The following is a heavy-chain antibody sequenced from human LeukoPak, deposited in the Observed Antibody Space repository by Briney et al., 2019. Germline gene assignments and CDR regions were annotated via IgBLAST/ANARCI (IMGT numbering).Heavy chain of an antibody. CDR1: GFTFSSYA. Sequence: PGGSLRLSCAASGFTFSSYAMHWVRQAPGKGLEWVAVISYDGSNKYYADSVKGRFTISRDNSKNTLYLQMNSLRAEDTAVYYCARAPYGDYDPFDYWGQGTLVTVSS. CDR2: ISYDGSNK. J-gene: IGHJ4*02. D-gene: IGHD4-17*01. V-gene: IGHV3-30-3*01. CDR3: ARAPYGDYDPFDY.